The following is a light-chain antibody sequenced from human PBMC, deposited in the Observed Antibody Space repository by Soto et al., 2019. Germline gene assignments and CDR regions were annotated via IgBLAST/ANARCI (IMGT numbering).Light chain of an antibody. CDR3: QQRANWPLT. Sequence: ETVLTQSPATLSLSPGERATLSCRASQSVSSYFAWYQQKPGQAPRLLIYDASNRATGIPARFSGSWSGTDFTLTISSLEPEDYAVYYCQQRANWPLTFGQGTKLEIK. J-gene: IGKJ2*01. CDR2: DAS. CDR1: QSVSSY. V-gene: IGKV3-11*01.